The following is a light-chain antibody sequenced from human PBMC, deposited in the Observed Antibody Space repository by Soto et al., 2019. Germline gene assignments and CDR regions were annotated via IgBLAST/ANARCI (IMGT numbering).Light chain of an antibody. V-gene: IGLV2-14*02. CDR3: QSYDSSLSAYV. CDR1: SSNVGSYKL. CDR2: EVN. Sequence: QSVRTQPASVSGSPGQSITISCTGTSSNVGSYKLVSWYQQHPGKAPKLMIFEVNKRPSGVSNRFSGSKSGTSASLAITGLQAEDEADYYCQSYDSSLSAYVFGTGTKVTVL. J-gene: IGLJ1*01.